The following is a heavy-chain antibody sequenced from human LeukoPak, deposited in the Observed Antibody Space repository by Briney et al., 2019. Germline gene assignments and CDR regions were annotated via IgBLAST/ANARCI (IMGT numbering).Heavy chain of an antibody. Sequence: SETLSLTCTVSGGSISNTSYYWGWIRQPPGKGLEWIGCMYSSGSTYYNPSLKSRVTISGDTSKNQFSLKLNSVPAADTAVYYCARESILLSFDPWGQGTLVTVSS. CDR2: MYSSGST. D-gene: IGHD5-18*01. J-gene: IGHJ5*02. CDR3: ARESILLSFDP. CDR1: GGSISNTSYY. V-gene: IGHV4-39*07.